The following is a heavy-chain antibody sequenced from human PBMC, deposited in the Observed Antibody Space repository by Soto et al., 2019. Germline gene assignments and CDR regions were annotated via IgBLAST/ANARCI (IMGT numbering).Heavy chain of an antibody. CDR3: ARIKWGLDYYSGMDV. Sequence: QVQLVQSGAEVKKSGASVKVSCKASGYTFSDYFIQWLRQAPGQGLEWVAWINPKTAATNYAKKFQDMVTLTSDTSFSTAYLELTRLRPDDTAVYYCARIKWGLDYYSGMDVWGQGTEVTVSS. D-gene: IGHD1-26*01. CDR2: INPKTAAT. V-gene: IGHV1-2*02. CDR1: GYTFSDYF. J-gene: IGHJ6*02.